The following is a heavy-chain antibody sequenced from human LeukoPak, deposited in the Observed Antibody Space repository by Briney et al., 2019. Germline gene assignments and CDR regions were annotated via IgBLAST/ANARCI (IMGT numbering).Heavy chain of an antibody. V-gene: IGHV3-7*05. CDR2: IKQDGSEK. Sequence: GGSLRLSCVASAFTFSSYWMSWVRQAPGKGLEWVANIKQDGSEKYYVDSVKGRLTISRDNAKNSLSLQMNSLRAEDTAVYYCARSGYCGSSTSCYPDYYYGLDVWGQGTTVTVSS. D-gene: IGHD2-2*01. CDR1: AFTFSSYW. CDR3: ARSGYCGSSTSCYPDYYYGLDV. J-gene: IGHJ6*02.